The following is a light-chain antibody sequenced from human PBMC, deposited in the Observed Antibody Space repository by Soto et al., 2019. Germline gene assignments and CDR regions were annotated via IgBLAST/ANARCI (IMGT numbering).Light chain of an antibody. J-gene: IGKJ1*01. CDR3: QQSYSTRWT. CDR1: QSISSY. Sequence: DIQMTQSPSSLSAFVGDRVTITCRASQSISSYLNWYQQKPGKAPKVLIYAASSLQSGVPSRFSGSGSGTDFTLTISSLQPEDFATYYCQQSYSTRWTFGQGTKVEIK. CDR2: AAS. V-gene: IGKV1-39*01.